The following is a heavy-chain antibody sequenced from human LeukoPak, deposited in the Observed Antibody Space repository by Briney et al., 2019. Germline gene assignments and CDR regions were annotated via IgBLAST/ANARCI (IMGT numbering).Heavy chain of an antibody. J-gene: IGHJ5*02. CDR1: GGSISNSIYY. Sequence: SETLSLTCIVSGGSISNSIYYWAWIRQPPGEGLEWIGSIHYSGKTYYYPSLKSRVTMSVDTSKNQFSLKLSSVTAADTAVYYCARRCGGDCYSKMGLDLWGQGTAVTVSS. V-gene: IGHV4-39*01. CDR3: ARRCGGDCYSKMGLDL. CDR2: IHYSGKT. D-gene: IGHD2-21*02.